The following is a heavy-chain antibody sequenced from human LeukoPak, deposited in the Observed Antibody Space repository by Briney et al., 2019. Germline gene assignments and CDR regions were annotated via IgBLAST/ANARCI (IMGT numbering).Heavy chain of an antibody. CDR2: IYHSGST. V-gene: IGHV4-59*12. Sequence: PSETLSLTCTVSGGSISSYYWSWIRQPPGKGLEWIGYIYHSGSTYYNPSLKSRVTISVDRSKNQFSLKLSSVTAADTAVYYCASEGPTMVRGVTVYWGQGTLVTVSS. D-gene: IGHD3-10*01. CDR1: GGSISSYY. CDR3: ASEGPTMVRGVTVY. J-gene: IGHJ4*02.